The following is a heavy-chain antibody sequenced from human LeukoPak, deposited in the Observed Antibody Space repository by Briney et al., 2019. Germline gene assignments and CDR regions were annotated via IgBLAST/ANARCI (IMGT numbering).Heavy chain of an antibody. Sequence: ASVKVSCKASGYTFTGYYIHWVRQAPGQGLEWMGRINPSSGGTNYAQKFQGTVTMTRDTSISTAYMELSRLRSDNTAVYYCARKPEGMDVWGQGTTVTVSS. CDR3: ARKPEGMDV. V-gene: IGHV1-2*06. D-gene: IGHD1-14*01. CDR1: GYTFTGYY. J-gene: IGHJ6*02. CDR2: INPSSGGT.